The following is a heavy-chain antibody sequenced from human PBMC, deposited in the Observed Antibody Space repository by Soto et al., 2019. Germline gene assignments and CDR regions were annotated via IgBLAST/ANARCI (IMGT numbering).Heavy chain of an antibody. CDR2: INAGNGNA. V-gene: IGHV1-3*01. J-gene: IGHJ4*02. Sequence: ASVKVSCKASGYTFISYAIHWVRQAPGQRLEWMGWINAGNGNAKYSQKFQGRVTITRDTSASTAYMELTSLRSEDTAVYYCARELQGLYYFDYWGQGTLVTVSS. CDR1: GYTFISYA. CDR3: ARELQGLYYFDY. D-gene: IGHD2-15*01.